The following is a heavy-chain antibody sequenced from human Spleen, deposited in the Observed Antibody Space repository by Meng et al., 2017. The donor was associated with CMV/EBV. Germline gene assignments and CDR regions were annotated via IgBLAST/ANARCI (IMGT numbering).Heavy chain of an antibody. CDR1: GFTFSSYA. V-gene: IGHV3-30-3*01. Sequence: QVRLVESGGGVVKPGRSLRLSCAASGFTFSSYAMHWVRQAPGKGLEWVAVISYDGSNKYYADSVKGRFTISRDNSKNTLYLQMNSLRAEDTAVYYCARGLDYWGQGTLVTVSS. CDR3: ARGLDY. CDR2: ISYDGSNK. J-gene: IGHJ4*02.